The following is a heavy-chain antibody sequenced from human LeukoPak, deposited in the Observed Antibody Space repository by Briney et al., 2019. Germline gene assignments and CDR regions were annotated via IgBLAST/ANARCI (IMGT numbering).Heavy chain of an antibody. J-gene: IGHJ5*02. D-gene: IGHD3-16*02. CDR1: GYTFTSYG. CDR3: ARVEITFGGVIVKSNWFDP. V-gene: IGHV1-18*01. Sequence: ASVKVSCKASGYTFTSYGISWVRQAPGQGLEWMGWISAYNGNTNYAQKLQGRVTMTTDTSTSTAYVELRSLRSDDTAVYYCARVEITFGGVIVKSNWFDPWGQGTLVTVSS. CDR2: ISAYNGNT.